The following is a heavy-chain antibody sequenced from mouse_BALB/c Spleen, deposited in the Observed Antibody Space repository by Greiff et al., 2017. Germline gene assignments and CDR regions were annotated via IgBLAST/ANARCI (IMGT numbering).Heavy chain of an antibody. D-gene: IGHD2-1*01. Sequence: VKLMESGAELMKPGASVKISCKATGYTFSSYWIEWVKQRPGHGLEWIGEILPGSGSTNYNEKFKGKATFTADTSSNTAYMQLSSLTSEDSAVYYCARGGNPFAYWGQGTLVTVSA. CDR3: ARGGNPFAY. J-gene: IGHJ3*01. CDR1: GYTFSSYW. CDR2: ILPGSGST. V-gene: IGHV1-9*01.